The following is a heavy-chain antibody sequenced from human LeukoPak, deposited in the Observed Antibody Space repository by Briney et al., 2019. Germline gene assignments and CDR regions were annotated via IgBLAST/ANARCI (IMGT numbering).Heavy chain of an antibody. D-gene: IGHD2-15*01. V-gene: IGHV3-9*01. CDR1: GFTFDDYA. J-gene: IGHJ4*02. CDR2: ISWNSGSI. CDR3: ANLPHCSGGSCYSSAY. Sequence: GGSLRLSCAASGFTFDDYAMHWVRQAPGKGLEWVSGISWNSGSIGYADSVKGRFTISRDNAKNSLYLQMNSLRAEDTAVYYCANLPHCSGGSCYSSAYWGQGTLVTVSS.